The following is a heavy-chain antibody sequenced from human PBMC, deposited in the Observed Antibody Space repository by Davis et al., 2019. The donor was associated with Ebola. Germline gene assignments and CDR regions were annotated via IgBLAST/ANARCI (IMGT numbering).Heavy chain of an antibody. CDR2: IWFDGSKK. CDR3: ARDLSKGRFFDY. J-gene: IGHJ4*02. V-gene: IGHV3-33*01. D-gene: IGHD3-16*02. CDR1: GFTFSTYG. Sequence: PGGSLRLSCAASGFTFSTYGMHWVRQAPGKGLEWVALIWFDGSKKDYTDPVKGRFTISRDTSKNTLYLQMSSLRAEDTAVYYCARDLSKGRFFDYWGQGTLVTVSS.